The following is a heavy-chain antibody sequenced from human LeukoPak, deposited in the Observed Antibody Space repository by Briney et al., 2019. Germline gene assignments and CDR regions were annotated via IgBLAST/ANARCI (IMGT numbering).Heavy chain of an antibody. CDR3: ARRNGYCSSTSCYLNWFDP. V-gene: IGHV4-34*01. CDR2: INHSGST. D-gene: IGHD2-2*01. J-gene: IGHJ5*02. CDR1: GGSFSGYY. Sequence: PSETLSLTCAVYGGSFSGYYWSWLRQPPGKGLEWIGEINHSGSTNYNPSLKSRVTISVDTSKNQFSLKLSSVTAADTAVYYCARRNGYCSSTSCYLNWFDPWGQGTLVTVSS.